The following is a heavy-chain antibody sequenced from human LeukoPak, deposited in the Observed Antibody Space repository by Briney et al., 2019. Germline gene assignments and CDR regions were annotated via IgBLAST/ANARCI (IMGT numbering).Heavy chain of an antibody. CDR3: ARGYCSSTSCYRGAY. CDR1: GGSFSGYY. CDR2: INHSGST. Sequence: SETLSLTCAVYGGSFSGYYWSWIRQPPGKGLEWIGEINHSGSTNYNPSLKSRVTISVDTSMNQFSLKLSSVTAADTAVYYCARGYCSSTSCYRGAYWGQGTLVTVSS. V-gene: IGHV4-34*01. J-gene: IGHJ4*02. D-gene: IGHD2-2*02.